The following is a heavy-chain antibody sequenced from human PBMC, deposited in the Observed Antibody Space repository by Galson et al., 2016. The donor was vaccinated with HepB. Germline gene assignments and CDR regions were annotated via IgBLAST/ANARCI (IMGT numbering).Heavy chain of an antibody. V-gene: IGHV3-23*01. CDR2: ISYGGDKV. J-gene: IGHJ4*02. D-gene: IGHD1-26*01. CDR1: GFTFSHRA. Sequence: SLRLSCAASGFTFSHRAMNWVRQAPGKGLEWVAAISYGGDKVFYTDSVRGRFTISRDNSMNTLFLQMNSLRDEDTAVYYCARILHSGSYTFDYWGRGTLVTVSS. CDR3: ARILHSGSYTFDY.